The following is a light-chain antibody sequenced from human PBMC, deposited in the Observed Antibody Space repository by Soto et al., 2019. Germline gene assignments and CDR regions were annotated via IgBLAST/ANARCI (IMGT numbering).Light chain of an antibody. Sequence: EIVMTQSPATLSASPGERATLSCRASQSVSSNLAWYPQKPGQAPRLLIYGASTRATGIPARFSGRGSGTESTLTISSLKSEDFAVYYCQHYNNWSPITFGQGTGLEIK. CDR2: GAS. J-gene: IGKJ5*01. CDR1: QSVSSN. CDR3: QHYNNWSPIT. V-gene: IGKV3-15*01.